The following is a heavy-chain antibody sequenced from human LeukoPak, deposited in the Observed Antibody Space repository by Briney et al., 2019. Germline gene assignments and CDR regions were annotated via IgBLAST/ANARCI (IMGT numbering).Heavy chain of an antibody. V-gene: IGHV3-23*01. CDR1: GFTFSSYA. J-gene: IGHJ4*02. Sequence: GGSLRLSCAASGFTFSSYAMSWVRQAPGKGLEWVSAITGSGGSTFYADSVKGRFTISRDNSKNTQFLQMASLRADDTAVYFCSKPMREGNYGDYLIWGQGTLVTVSS. D-gene: IGHD4-17*01. CDR2: ITGSGGST. CDR3: SKPMREGNYGDYLI.